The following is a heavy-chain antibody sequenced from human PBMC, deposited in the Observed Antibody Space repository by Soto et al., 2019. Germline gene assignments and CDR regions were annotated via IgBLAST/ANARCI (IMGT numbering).Heavy chain of an antibody. CDR2: ISGSGGST. CDR1: GFTFSSYA. CDR3: AKDLYYGSGSYYNLADY. D-gene: IGHD3-10*01. Sequence: LRLSCAASGFTFSSYAMSWVRQAPGKGLEWVSAISGSGGSTYYADSVKGRFTISRDNSKNTLYLQMNSLRAEDTAVYYCAKDLYYGSGSYYNLADYWGQGTLVTVSS. V-gene: IGHV3-23*01. J-gene: IGHJ4*02.